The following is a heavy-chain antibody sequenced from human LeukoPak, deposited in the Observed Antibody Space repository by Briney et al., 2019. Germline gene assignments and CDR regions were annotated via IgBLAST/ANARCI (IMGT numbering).Heavy chain of an antibody. CDR2: INCDGSST. J-gene: IGHJ4*02. Sequence: PGRSLRLSCAASGFTFSSYWMHWVRQAPGKGLVWVSRINCDGSSTSYADSVKGRFTISRDNAKNTLYLQMNSLRAEDTAVYYCAREDILTGYYFDYWGQGTLVTVSS. CDR1: GFTFSSYW. V-gene: IGHV3-74*01. D-gene: IGHD3-9*01. CDR3: AREDILTGYYFDY.